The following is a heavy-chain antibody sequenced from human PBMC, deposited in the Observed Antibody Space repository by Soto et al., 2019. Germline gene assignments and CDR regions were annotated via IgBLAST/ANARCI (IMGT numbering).Heavy chain of an antibody. CDR3: ARQAKIGDRSQFYFDS. Sequence: PGGSLRLSCAASGFTFSFYAMHWVRQAPGKGLEWVAVISYNGRNKHYVDSVKGRFTISRDNSQDTLYLQMDSLRPDDTAVYYCARQAKIGDRSQFYFDSWGQGTLATVSS. CDR2: ISYNGRNK. D-gene: IGHD3-16*01. V-gene: IGHV3-30*04. CDR1: GFTFSFYA. J-gene: IGHJ4*02.